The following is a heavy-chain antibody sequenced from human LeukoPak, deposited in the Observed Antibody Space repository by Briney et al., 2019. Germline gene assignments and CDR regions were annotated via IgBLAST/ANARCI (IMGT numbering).Heavy chain of an antibody. CDR1: GFTFSSYA. Sequence: PGGSLRLSCAASGFTFSSYAMSWVRKAPGKGLEWVSVIYSGGSTYYADSVKGRFTISRDNSKNTLYLQMNSLRAEDTAVYYCARGSIAAVTADYWGQGTLVTVSS. J-gene: IGHJ4*02. D-gene: IGHD6-6*01. CDR2: IYSGGST. CDR3: ARGSIAAVTADY. V-gene: IGHV3-53*01.